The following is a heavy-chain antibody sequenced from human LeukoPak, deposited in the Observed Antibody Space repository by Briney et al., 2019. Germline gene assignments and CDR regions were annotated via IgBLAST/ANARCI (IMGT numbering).Heavy chain of an antibody. CDR1: GFTFSSYG. J-gene: IGHJ5*02. CDR3: ASTNYRGGSTGYDWFDP. CDR2: TSHDGSDK. Sequence: SLRLSCAASGFTFSSYGMHWVRQAPGKGLEWVAMTSHDGSDKYYADSVKGRFTISRDNSKNTLYLQMNSLRPEDTAVYYCASTNYRGGSTGYDWFDPWGQGTLVTVSS. V-gene: IGHV3-30*03. D-gene: IGHD2-15*01.